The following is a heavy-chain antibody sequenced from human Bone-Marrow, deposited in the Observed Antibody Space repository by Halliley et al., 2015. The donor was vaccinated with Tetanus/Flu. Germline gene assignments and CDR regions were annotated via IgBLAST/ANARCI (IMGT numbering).Heavy chain of an antibody. V-gene: IGHV3-33*01. CDR2: IWYDGSNK. CDR3: ARDRTAVSVTGTLDY. D-gene: IGHD6-19*01. J-gene: IGHJ4*02. Sequence: SLRLSCAASAFTFSSHGMHWVRQAPGKGLEWVAVIWYDGSNKYYEDSVRGRFSISRDNSKNTLYLQMNSLRAEDTAVYYCARDRTAVSVTGTLDYWGQGTLVTVSS. CDR1: AFTFSSHG.